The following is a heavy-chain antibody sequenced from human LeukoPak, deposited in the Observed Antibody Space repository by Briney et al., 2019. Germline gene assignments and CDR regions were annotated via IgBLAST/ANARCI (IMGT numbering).Heavy chain of an antibody. CDR3: ARYYDFWSGYYLFDY. Sequence: GGSLRLSCAASGFIFTDYWMHWVRQAPGKGLEWVAFIRNDGSHKTYGDSVKGRFTISRDNAKNSLYLQMNSLRAEDTAVYYCARYYDFWSGYYLFDYWGQGTLVTVSS. V-gene: IGHV3-30*02. D-gene: IGHD3-3*01. CDR1: GFIFTDYW. J-gene: IGHJ4*02. CDR2: IRNDGSHK.